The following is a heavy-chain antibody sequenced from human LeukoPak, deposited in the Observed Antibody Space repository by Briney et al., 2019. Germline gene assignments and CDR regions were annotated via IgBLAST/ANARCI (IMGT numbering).Heavy chain of an antibody. CDR1: GGSISSSSYY. V-gene: IGHV4-39*07. D-gene: IGHD3-22*01. Sequence: SETLSLTCTVSGGSISSSSYYWGWIRQPPGKGLEWIGSIYYSGSTNYNPSLKSRVTISVDTSKNQFSLKLSSVTAADTAVYYCARGQDYYDSSGYYSWFDPWGQGTLVTVSS. J-gene: IGHJ5*02. CDR3: ARGQDYYDSSGYYSWFDP. CDR2: IYYSGST.